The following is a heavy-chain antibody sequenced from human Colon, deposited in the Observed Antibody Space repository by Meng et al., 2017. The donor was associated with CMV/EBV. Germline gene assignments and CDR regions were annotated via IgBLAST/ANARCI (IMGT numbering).Heavy chain of an antibody. J-gene: IGHJ3*02. CDR1: GFTFDDYA. Sequence: SLKISCAASGFTFDDYAMHWVRQAPGKGLAWVSGISWNSGSIGYADSVKGRFTISRDNAKNSLYLQMNSLRAEDMAVYYCARDPFIKAFDIWGQGTMVTVSS. V-gene: IGHV3-9*03. CDR2: ISWNSGSI. CDR3: ARDPFIKAFDI.